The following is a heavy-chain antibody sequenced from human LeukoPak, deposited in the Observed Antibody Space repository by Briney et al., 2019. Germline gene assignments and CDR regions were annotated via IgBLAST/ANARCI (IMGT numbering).Heavy chain of an antibody. CDR1: GGSISSGSYY. Sequence: PSETLSLTCTVSGGSISSGSYYWSWIRQPAGKGLEWIGRIYPSGSTNYNPSLKSRVTISVDTSKNQFSLKLSSVTAADTAVYYCVREAEMATIKGGWYYYYYMDVWGKGTTVTVSS. J-gene: IGHJ6*03. D-gene: IGHD5-24*01. V-gene: IGHV4-61*02. CDR3: VREAEMATIKGGWYYYYYMDV. CDR2: IYPSGST.